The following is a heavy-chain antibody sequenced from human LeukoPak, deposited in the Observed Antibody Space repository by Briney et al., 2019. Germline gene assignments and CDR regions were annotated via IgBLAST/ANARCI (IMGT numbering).Heavy chain of an antibody. D-gene: IGHD4-23*01. V-gene: IGHV4-34*01. CDR3: ARVTSTVAHDY. Sequence: SETLSLTCAVYGGSFSGYYWSWIRQPPGKGLEWIGEINHSGSTNYNPSLKSRVTISVDTSKNQFSLKLSSVTAADTAVYYCARVTSTVAHDYWGQGTLVTVSS. J-gene: IGHJ4*02. CDR1: GGSFSGYY. CDR2: INHSGST.